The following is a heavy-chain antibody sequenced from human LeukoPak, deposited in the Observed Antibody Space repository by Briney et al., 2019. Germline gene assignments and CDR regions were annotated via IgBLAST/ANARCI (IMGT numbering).Heavy chain of an antibody. J-gene: IGHJ3*02. CDR1: GYTFTSYG. V-gene: IGHV1-18*04. CDR3: ARIYCSGGSCYPYVAFDI. CDR2: ISAYNGNI. D-gene: IGHD2-15*01. Sequence: GAPVKVSCKASGYTFTSYGISWVRQAPGQGLEWMGWISAYNGNINYAQKLQGRVTMTTDTSTSTAYMELRSLRSDDTAVYYCARIYCSGGSCYPYVAFDIRGQGTMVTVSS.